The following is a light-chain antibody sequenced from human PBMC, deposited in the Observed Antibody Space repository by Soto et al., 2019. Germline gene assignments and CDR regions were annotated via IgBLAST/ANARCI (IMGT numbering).Light chain of an antibody. CDR1: QSVSSSY. CDR2: ASS. CDR3: QQYGVSSWT. J-gene: IGKJ1*01. V-gene: IGKV3-20*01. Sequence: EIVLTQSPGTLSSSPGERATLSCRASQSVSSSYLAWYQQQPGQAPRLLIYASSSRATGIPDRFGGSGSGTDFTLTISRLEPEDFAVYYCQQYGVSSWTFGQGTKVEIK.